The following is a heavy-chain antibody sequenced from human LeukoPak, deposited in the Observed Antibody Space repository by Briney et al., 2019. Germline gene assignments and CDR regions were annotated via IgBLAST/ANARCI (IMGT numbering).Heavy chain of an antibody. J-gene: IGHJ4*02. Sequence: PGGSLRLSCAASGFTFSSYWMSWVRQAPGKGLEWVAFIRYDGSNKYYADSVKGRFTISRDNSKNTLYLQMNSLRAEDTAVYYCARAPGYRGFLDYWGQGNLVTVSS. D-gene: IGHD5-18*01. V-gene: IGHV3-30*02. CDR2: IRYDGSNK. CDR1: GFTFSSYW. CDR3: ARAPGYRGFLDY.